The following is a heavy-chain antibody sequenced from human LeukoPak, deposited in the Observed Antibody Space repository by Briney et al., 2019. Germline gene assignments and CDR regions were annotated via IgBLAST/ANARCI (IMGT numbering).Heavy chain of an antibody. Sequence: SETLSLTCAVSSASITSSNYWSWVRQPPGKGLEWIGEINHSGTTNYNPSLRSRVTISVDTSKNQFSLKLSSVTAADTAVYYCAGGSQWLVFDSWGQGTLVTVSS. CDR1: SASITSSNY. D-gene: IGHD6-19*01. V-gene: IGHV4-4*02. CDR2: INHSGTT. J-gene: IGHJ4*02. CDR3: AGGSQWLVFDS.